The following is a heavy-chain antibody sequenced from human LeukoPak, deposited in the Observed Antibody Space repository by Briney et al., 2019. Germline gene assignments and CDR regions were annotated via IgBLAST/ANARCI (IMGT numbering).Heavy chain of an antibody. CDR2: INHNGNVN. CDR3: ARGGGLDV. Sequence: GASVKVSCKVSGYTLTELSMHWVRQAPGKGLEWVASINHNGNVNYYVDSVKGRFTISRDNAKNSLYLQMSNLRAEDTAVYFCARGGGLDVWGQGATVTVSS. J-gene: IGHJ6*02. D-gene: IGHD3-16*01. V-gene: IGHV3-7*03. CDR1: GYTLTELS.